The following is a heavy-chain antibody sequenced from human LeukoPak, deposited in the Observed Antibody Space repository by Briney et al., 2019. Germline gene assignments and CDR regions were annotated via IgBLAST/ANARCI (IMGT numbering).Heavy chain of an antibody. CDR3: AAGGAYEFRDDY. V-gene: IGHV1-69*15. Sequence: SVKVSCKASGGSFTSYGISWGRQAPGQGLEWMGKIIPIYGRANYGQKFQGRVTITADELTTTSYMELSSLTAEDMAVYYCAAGGAYEFRDDYWGQGTLVTVSS. D-gene: IGHD3-3*01. CDR1: GGSFTSYG. CDR2: IIPIYGRA. J-gene: IGHJ4*02.